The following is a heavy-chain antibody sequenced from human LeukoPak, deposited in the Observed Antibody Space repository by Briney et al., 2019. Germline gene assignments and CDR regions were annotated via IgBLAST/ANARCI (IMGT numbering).Heavy chain of an antibody. V-gene: IGHV3-23*01. D-gene: IGHD6-13*01. Sequence: GGSLRLYCAASRLTFSSYAMSWLRQAAGKGLESVTPIRGSGGSTYYADSMKGRFTISRDNSNKTLYLQMNSLRAEDTAVYYCAKKSSSSWYPYYFDYWGQGTLVTVSS. J-gene: IGHJ4*02. CDR3: AKKSSSSWYPYYFDY. CDR2: IRGSGGST. CDR1: RLTFSSYA.